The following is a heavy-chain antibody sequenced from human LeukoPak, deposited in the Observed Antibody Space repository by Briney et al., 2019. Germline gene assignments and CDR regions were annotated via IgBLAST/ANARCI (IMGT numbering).Heavy chain of an antibody. V-gene: IGHV3-23*01. Sequence: GGSLRLSCAASGFTFSTYIMTWGRQAPGPGLEWVSAISGGGGSTYYADSVKGRFTISRDNSKNTLYLQMNSLRAEDTAIYYCAKDNPMYSSSSDFWGQGTLVTVSS. CDR3: AKDNPMYSSSSDF. CDR1: GFTFSTYI. CDR2: ISGGGGST. D-gene: IGHD6-6*01. J-gene: IGHJ4*02.